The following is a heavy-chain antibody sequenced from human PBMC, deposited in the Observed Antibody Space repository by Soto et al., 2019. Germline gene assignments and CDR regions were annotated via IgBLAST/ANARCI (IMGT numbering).Heavy chain of an antibody. J-gene: IGHJ4*02. CDR3: ARINDILTGFDY. Sequence: QVTLKESGPVLVKPTETLTLTCTVSGFSLSNARMGVSWIRQPPGKALEWLAHIFSNDEKSYSTSLKSRFTISQDTSKSPVVLTMTNLDPVDTATYYCARINDILTGFDYWGQGTLVTVSS. D-gene: IGHD3-9*01. V-gene: IGHV2-26*01. CDR2: IFSNDEK. CDR1: GFSLSNARMG.